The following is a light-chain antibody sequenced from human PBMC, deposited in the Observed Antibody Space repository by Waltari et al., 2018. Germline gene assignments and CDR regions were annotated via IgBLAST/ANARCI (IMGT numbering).Light chain of an antibody. Sequence: DIQMTQSPSSLSASVGDRVTITCRASQDISNSLAWYQQKPGKAPKLLLYAASRLESGVPSRFSGSGSGTDYTLTISSLQPEDFATYYCQQYYSTSALTFGGGTKVEIK. J-gene: IGKJ4*01. CDR3: QQYYSTSALT. CDR2: AAS. V-gene: IGKV1-NL1*01. CDR1: QDISNS.